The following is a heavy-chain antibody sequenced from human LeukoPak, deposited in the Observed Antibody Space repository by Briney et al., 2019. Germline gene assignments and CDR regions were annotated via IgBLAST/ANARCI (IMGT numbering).Heavy chain of an antibody. J-gene: IGHJ4*02. CDR1: GEYFSTYY. CDR2: INHSGST. D-gene: IGHD6-13*01. CDR3: ARLSPYSSRGADY. Sequence: SETLSLTCAVYGEYFSTYYYSWIRQPPGKGLEWIGEINHSGSTNYNPSLKSRLTISVDMSKKQFFLRLSSVTAADTAVYYCARLSPYSSRGADYWGQGTLVTVSS. V-gene: IGHV4-34*01.